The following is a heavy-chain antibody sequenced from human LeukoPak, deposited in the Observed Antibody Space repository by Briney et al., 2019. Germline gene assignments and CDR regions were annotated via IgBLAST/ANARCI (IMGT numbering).Heavy chain of an antibody. V-gene: IGHV1-18*01. Sequence: ASVKVSCKASGYTFTNYGLSWVRQAPGQGFEWMGWISVYNGDTNYAQKIQGRVTMPTDTSTSTAYMELRSLRSDDTDVYYCARDSALVKTKWIQLARDYWGQGTLVTVSS. CDR1: GYTFTNYG. D-gene: IGHD5-18*01. CDR3: ARDSALVKTKWIQLARDY. J-gene: IGHJ4*02. CDR2: ISVYNGDT.